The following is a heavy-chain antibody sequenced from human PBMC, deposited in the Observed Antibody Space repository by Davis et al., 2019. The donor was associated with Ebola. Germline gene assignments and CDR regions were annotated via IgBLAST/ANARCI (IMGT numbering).Heavy chain of an antibody. J-gene: IGHJ4*02. V-gene: IGHV3-30*03. D-gene: IGHD2-15*01. CDR1: GFTFSSYG. CDR3: AREGGESGASCPDY. Sequence: GESLKISCAASGFTFSSYGMHWVRQAPGKGLEWVAVISYDGSNKYYADSVKGRFTIARDNSKNTLYLQMNSLTIEDTAVYYCAREGGESGASCPDYWGQGTLVTVSS. CDR2: ISYDGSNK.